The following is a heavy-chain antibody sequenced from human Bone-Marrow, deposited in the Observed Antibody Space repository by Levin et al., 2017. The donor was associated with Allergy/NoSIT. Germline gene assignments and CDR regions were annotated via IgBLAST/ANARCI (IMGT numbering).Heavy chain of an antibody. J-gene: IGHJ4*02. CDR3: AKDVFVGVRLGFDF. CDR1: GFTFNNFA. D-gene: IGHD3-16*01. CDR2: INAVGDDL. Sequence: PGEFLKISCAASGFTFNNFAMSWVRQAPGKGLEWVSAINAVGDDLYYADSVKGRFTISRDNSRYTLYLQMASLRAADTAIYYCAKDVFVGVRLGFDFWGQGALVTVSS. V-gene: IGHV3-23*01.